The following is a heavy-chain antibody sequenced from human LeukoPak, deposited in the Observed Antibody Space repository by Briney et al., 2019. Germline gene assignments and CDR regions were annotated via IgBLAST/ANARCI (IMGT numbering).Heavy chain of an antibody. Sequence: SETLSLTCTVSGGSISSYYWSWIRQPAGKGLEWIGRIYTSGSTNYNPSLKSRVTMSVDTSKNQFFLKLSSVTAADTAVYYCAKGRDRGDAYNPPWDYWGQGILVTVSS. D-gene: IGHD5-24*01. CDR2: IYTSGST. V-gene: IGHV4-4*07. CDR1: GGSISSYY. CDR3: AKGRDRGDAYNPPWDY. J-gene: IGHJ4*02.